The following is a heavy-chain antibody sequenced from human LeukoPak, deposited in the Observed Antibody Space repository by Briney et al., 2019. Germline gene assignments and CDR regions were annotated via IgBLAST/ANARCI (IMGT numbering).Heavy chain of an antibody. CDR2: IYYSGST. CDR1: GGSIRSYY. J-gene: IGHJ3*01. D-gene: IGHD1-26*01. V-gene: IGHV4-59*01. Sequence: SETLSLTCTVSGGSIRSYYWSWIRQPPGKGLEWIGYIYYSGSTNYNPSLKSRVTISLGTSKNQFSLKLSSVTAADTAVYYCARSGSYGSVGGFWGQGTMVTVSS. CDR3: ARSGSYGSVGGF.